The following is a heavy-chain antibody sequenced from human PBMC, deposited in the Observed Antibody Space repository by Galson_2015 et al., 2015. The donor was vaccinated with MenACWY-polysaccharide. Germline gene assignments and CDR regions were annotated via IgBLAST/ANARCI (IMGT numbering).Heavy chain of an antibody. CDR1: GFAFSSYS. Sequence: SLRLSCAASGFAFSSYSMNWVRQAPGKGLEWVSYISSGSSTIYYADSVKGRFTISRDNAKNSLYLQMNSLRDEDTAIYYCARSCGGDCFYYYGMDVWGQGTTVTVSS. D-gene: IGHD2-21*02. CDR3: ARSCGGDCFYYYGMDV. V-gene: IGHV3-48*02. CDR2: ISSGSSTI. J-gene: IGHJ6*02.